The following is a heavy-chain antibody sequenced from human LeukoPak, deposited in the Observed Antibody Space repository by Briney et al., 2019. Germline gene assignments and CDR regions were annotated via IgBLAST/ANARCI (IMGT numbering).Heavy chain of an antibody. CDR3: ARTIYSGSYYGGYYFDY. CDR2: ISSSSSTI. D-gene: IGHD1-26*01. J-gene: IGHJ4*02. CDR1: GFTFSSYS. Sequence: GGSLRLSCAASGFTFSSYSMNWVRQAPGKGLEWVSYISSSSSTIYYADSVKGRFTISRDNAKNSLYLQMNSLRAEDTALYYCARTIYSGSYYGGYYFDYWGQGTLVTVSS. V-gene: IGHV3-48*04.